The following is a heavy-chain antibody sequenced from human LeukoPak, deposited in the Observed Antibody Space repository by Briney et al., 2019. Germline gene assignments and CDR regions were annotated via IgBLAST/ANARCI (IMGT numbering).Heavy chain of an antibody. D-gene: IGHD4-17*01. CDR3: ARGAYGDVQFNY. V-gene: IGHV4-59*12. J-gene: IGHJ4*02. CDR1: GGSISSYY. CDR2: IYHSGST. Sequence: SETLSLTCTVSGGSISSYYWSWIRQPPGKGLEWIGYIYHSGSTYYNPSLKSRVTISVDRSKNQFSLKLSSVTAADTAVYYCARGAYGDVQFNYWGQGTLVTVSS.